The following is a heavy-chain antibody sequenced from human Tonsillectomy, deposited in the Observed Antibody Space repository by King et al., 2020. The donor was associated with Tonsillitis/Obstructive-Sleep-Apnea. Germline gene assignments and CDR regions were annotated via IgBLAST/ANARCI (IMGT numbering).Heavy chain of an antibody. CDR2: ISGSGNEK. CDR1: GFTFRNSA. CDR3: AKEGPGGQQLIWVDS. J-gene: IGHJ4*02. Sequence: EVQLVESGGGLVQPGGSLRLSCAASGFTFRNSAMSWVRQVPGKRLEGVSAISGSGNEKYYADSVRGRFSISRDNSKNTLYLQLNSLRADDTALYYCAKEGPGGQQLIWVDSWGQGTLVTVSS. V-gene: IGHV3-23*04. D-gene: IGHD6-13*01.